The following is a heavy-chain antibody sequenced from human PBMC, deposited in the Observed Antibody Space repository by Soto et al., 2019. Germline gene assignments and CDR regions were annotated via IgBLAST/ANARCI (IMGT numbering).Heavy chain of an antibody. J-gene: IGHJ3*02. V-gene: IGHV3-23*01. CDR1: GFTFSSYA. CDR2: ISGSGGST. CDR3: AKVGHSEVVVPNDAFDI. D-gene: IGHD2-15*01. Sequence: GGSLRLSCAASGFTFSSYAMSWVRQAPGKGLEWVSAISGSGGSTYYADSVKGRFTISRDNSKNTLYLQMNSLRAEDTAVYYCAKVGHSEVVVPNDAFDIWGQGTMVTVSS.